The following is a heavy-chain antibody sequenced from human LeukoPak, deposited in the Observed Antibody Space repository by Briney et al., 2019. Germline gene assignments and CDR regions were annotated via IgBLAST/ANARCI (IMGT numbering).Heavy chain of an antibody. V-gene: IGHV3-43*01. CDR3: AKDGRQGAYDV. Sequence: GGSLRLSCVASGFTFDDFTMRWVRQRPGKGLEWVSLISWDSSSTYFTDSVKGRFTISRDNTKNSLYLQMNSLTTEDTAFYYCAKDGRQGAYDVWGQGTLVTVS. CDR2: ISWDSSST. J-gene: IGHJ3*01. D-gene: IGHD2-21*01. CDR1: GFTFDDFT.